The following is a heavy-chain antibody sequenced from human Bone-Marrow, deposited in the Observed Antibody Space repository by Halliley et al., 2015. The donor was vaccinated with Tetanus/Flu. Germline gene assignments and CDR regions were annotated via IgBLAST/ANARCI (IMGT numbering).Heavy chain of an antibody. D-gene: IGHD5-12*01. J-gene: IGHJ4*02. Sequence: KGLEYVSGINSDGAIPNYGDSVKGRFTVSRDNAKNSFYLQMNSLRAEDTGVYYCARGYGWLDYWGQGTLVTVSS. CDR2: INSDGAIP. CDR3: ARGYGWLDY. V-gene: IGHV3-64*04.